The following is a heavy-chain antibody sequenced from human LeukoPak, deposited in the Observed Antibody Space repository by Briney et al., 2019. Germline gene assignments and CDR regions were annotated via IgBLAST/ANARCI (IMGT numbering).Heavy chain of an antibody. CDR3: AAYHVSHSDSGY. Sequence: GGSLRLSCAASGFTFSSYSMTWVRQAPGKGLEWVSSFTSSSRSIYYADSVKGRFTISRDNAKKSLYLQMNSLSAEDTAVYYCAAYHVSHSDSGYWGQGTLVTVSS. CDR1: GFTFSSYS. V-gene: IGHV3-21*01. D-gene: IGHD3-10*01. CDR2: FTSSSRSI. J-gene: IGHJ4*02.